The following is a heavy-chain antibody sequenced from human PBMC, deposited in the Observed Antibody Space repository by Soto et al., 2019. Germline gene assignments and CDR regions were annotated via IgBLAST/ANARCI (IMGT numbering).Heavy chain of an antibody. D-gene: IGHD3-3*01. CDR1: GYTFTSYD. CDR3: ARGLRFLEWLSFYYYYGVDV. CDR2: MNPNSGNT. J-gene: IGHJ6*02. Sequence: ASVKVSCKASGYTFTSYDINWVRQATGQGLEWMGWMNPNSGNTGYAQKFQGRVTMTRNTSISTAYMELSSLRSEDTAVYYCARGLRFLEWLSFYYYYGVDVWGQGTTVTVSS. V-gene: IGHV1-8*01.